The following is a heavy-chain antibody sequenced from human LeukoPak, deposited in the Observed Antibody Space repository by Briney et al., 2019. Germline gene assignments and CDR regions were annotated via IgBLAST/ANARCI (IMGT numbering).Heavy chain of an antibody. J-gene: IGHJ4*02. CDR1: GASISRYY. D-gene: IGHD6-6*01. CDR2: LRTTGNT. V-gene: IGHV4-4*07. Sequence: PSETLSLTCTVSGASISRYYWTWIRQPAGKGLEWIGRLRTTGNTDYNPSLKNRVTMSVDKSNNQFSLNLTSVTAADSAVYFCATGAIAVRPFDYWGPGTLVTVSS. CDR3: ATGAIAVRPFDY.